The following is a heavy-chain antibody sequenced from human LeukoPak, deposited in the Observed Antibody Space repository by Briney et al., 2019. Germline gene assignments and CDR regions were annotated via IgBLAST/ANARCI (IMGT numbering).Heavy chain of an antibody. D-gene: IGHD6-19*01. CDR2: IRSKAYGGTT. CDR3: TRDIAVAGTHYYYGMDV. V-gene: IGHV3-49*04. J-gene: IGHJ6*02. Sequence: PGRSLRLSCTASGFTFGDYAMSWVRQAPGKGLEWVGFIRSKAYGGTTEYAASVKGRFTTSRDDSKSIAYLQMNSLKTEDTAVYYCTRDIAVAGTHYYYGMDVWGQGTTVTVSS. CDR1: GFTFGDYA.